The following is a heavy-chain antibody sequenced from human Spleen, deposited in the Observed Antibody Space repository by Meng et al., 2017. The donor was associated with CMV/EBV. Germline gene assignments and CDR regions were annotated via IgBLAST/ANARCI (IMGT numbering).Heavy chain of an antibody. V-gene: IGHV3-30*04. CDR2: IIYDGSDK. J-gene: IGHJ4*02. CDR1: GFKFSSYA. Sequence: CAAAGFKFSSYAMHWVRQAPGKGLEWVAVIIYDGSDKYYADSMKGRFTISRDNSKKTLDLQMNNVRPEDTAVYYCARGGGGWLELDYWGQGTLVTVSS. CDR3: ARGGGGWLELDY. D-gene: IGHD5-24*01.